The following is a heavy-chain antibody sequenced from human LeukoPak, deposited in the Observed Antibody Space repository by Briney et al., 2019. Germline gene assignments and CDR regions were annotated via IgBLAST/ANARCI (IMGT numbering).Heavy chain of an antibody. J-gene: IGHJ4*02. Sequence: KPSETLSLTCAVCGGSFSGYYWSWIRQPPGKGLEWIGEINHSGSTNYNPSLKSRVTISVDTSKNQFSLKLSSVTAADTAVYYCARDQFSRSFDYWGQGTLVTVSS. CDR2: INHSGST. V-gene: IGHV4-34*01. CDR1: GGSFSGYY. D-gene: IGHD2-15*01. CDR3: ARDQFSRSFDY.